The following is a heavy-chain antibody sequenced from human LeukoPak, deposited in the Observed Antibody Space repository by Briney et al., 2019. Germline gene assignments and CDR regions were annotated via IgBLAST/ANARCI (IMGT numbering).Heavy chain of an antibody. D-gene: IGHD3-16*01. Sequence: GGSLRLSCAASGFSSSSHWMAWLRRAPGKGPEWVATINQDGSVINYVDSVKGRFTIYRDDAKNSVYLQMSSLRDEDTAVFYCARLAGFGGGPFDVCGQGTRVTVSS. CDR1: GFSSSSHW. J-gene: IGHJ3*01. V-gene: IGHV3-7*01. CDR2: INQDGSVI. CDR3: ARLAGFGGGPFDV.